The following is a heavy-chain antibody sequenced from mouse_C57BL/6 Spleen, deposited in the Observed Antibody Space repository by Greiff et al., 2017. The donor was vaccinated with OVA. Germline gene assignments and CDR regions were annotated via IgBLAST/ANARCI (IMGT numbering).Heavy chain of an antibody. J-gene: IGHJ3*01. V-gene: IGHV1-52*01. CDR2: IDPSDSAT. CDR1: GYTFTSYW. Sequence: QVQLQQPGAELVRPGSSVKLSCKASGYTFTSYWMHWVKQRPIQGLEWIGNIDPSDSATHYNQKFKDKATLTVDKSSSTAYMQLSSLTSEDSAVYYCARSGDGYYTYWGQGTLVTVSA. D-gene: IGHD2-3*01. CDR3: ARSGDGYYTY.